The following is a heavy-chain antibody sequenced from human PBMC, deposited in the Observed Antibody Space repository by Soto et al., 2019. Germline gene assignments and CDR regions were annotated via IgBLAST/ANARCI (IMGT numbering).Heavy chain of an antibody. Sequence: EVQLVESGGRLVQPGGSLRLSCAASGFTFSDDYMDWVRQAPGNRLEWVARSRNRVNSHTTEYAASVKGRFTISRDESKSSLTLQMNSLKIEDTAVYYCTRGLLGGAPSYTFHGMDVWGQGTTVTVSS. J-gene: IGHJ6*01. V-gene: IGHV3-72*01. D-gene: IGHD1-26*01. CDR3: TRGLLGGAPSYTFHGMDV. CDR2: SRNRVNSHTT. CDR1: GFTFSDDY.